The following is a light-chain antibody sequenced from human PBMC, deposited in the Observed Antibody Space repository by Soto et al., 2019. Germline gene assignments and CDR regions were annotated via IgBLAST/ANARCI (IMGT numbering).Light chain of an antibody. V-gene: IGLV2-14*01. CDR2: DVS. Sequence: QSALTQPASVSGSPGQSITISCTATSSDVRGYKYVSWYQQHPGKAPKLMIYDVSNRPSGVSNRFSGSKSGNTASLTISGLQAEDEADYYCSSYTSSSTLVVFGGGTKLTVL. J-gene: IGLJ2*01. CDR3: SSYTSSSTLVV. CDR1: SSDVRGYKY.